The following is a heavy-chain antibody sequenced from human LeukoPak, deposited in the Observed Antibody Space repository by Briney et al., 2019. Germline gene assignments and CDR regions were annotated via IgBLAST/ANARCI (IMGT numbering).Heavy chain of an antibody. Sequence: ASVTVSCKASGYTFTSYYMHWVRQAPGQGLEWMGIINPSGGSTSYAQKFQGRVTMTRDTSTSTVYMELSSLRSEDTAVYYCARGIGYDILTGHTLDIWGQGTMVTVSS. D-gene: IGHD3-9*01. J-gene: IGHJ3*02. CDR1: GYTFTSYY. CDR2: INPSGGST. CDR3: ARGIGYDILTGHTLDI. V-gene: IGHV1-46*01.